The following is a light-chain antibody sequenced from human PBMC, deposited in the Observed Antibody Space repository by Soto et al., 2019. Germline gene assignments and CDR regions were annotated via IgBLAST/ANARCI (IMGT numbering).Light chain of an antibody. V-gene: IGKV1-39*01. Sequence: DIQMTQSPSSLSASVGDRVTITCRASQSISNYLNWYQQKPGKAPKLLIYAASSLQSGVPSRFSGSGSGTDFTITISSLQPEDFATYYCQQSYSNLLTFGGGTKVEIK. CDR3: QQSYSNLLT. CDR2: AAS. CDR1: QSISNY. J-gene: IGKJ4*01.